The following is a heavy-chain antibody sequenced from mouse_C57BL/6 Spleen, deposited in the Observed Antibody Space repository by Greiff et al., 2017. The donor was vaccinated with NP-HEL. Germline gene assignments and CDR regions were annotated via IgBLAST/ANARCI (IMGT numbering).Heavy chain of an antibody. V-gene: IGHV14-1*01. CDR1: GFNIKDYY. D-gene: IGHD1-1*01. Sequence: VQLQQSGAELVRPGASVKLSCTASGFNIKDYYMHWVKQRPEQGLEWIGRIDPEDGDTEYAPKFPGKATMTADTSSNTAYLQLSSLTSEDTAVYYCTTIYYLYAMDYWGQGTSVTVSS. CDR3: TTIYYLYAMDY. CDR2: IDPEDGDT. J-gene: IGHJ4*01.